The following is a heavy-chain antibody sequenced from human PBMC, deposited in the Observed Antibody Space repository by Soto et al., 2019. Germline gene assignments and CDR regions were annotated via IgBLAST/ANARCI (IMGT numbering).Heavy chain of an antibody. J-gene: IGHJ6*02. D-gene: IGHD3-3*01. CDR1: GFTFSSYA. V-gene: IGHV3-23*01. CDR3: AKDMGKNKYYDFWSGPPDYGMDV. CDR2: ISGSGGST. Sequence: GGSLRLSCAASGFTFSSYAMSWVRQAPGKGLEWVSAISGSGGSTYYADSVKGRFTISRDNSKNTLYLQMNSLRAEDTAVYYCAKDMGKNKYYDFWSGPPDYGMDVWGQGTTVTVSS.